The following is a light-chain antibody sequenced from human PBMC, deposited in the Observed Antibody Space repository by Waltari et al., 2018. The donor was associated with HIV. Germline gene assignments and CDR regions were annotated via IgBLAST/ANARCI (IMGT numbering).Light chain of an antibody. CDR3: SSYTSSSTVV. CDR1: SSDVGGYNY. V-gene: IGLV2-14*01. J-gene: IGLJ2*01. Sequence: QSALTQPASGSGSPGQSITISCTGTSSDVGGYNYVSWYQQHQGKAPKLMIYDVSNRPSGVSNRFSGSKSGNTASLTISGLQAEDEADYYCSSYTSSSTVVFGVGTKLTVL. CDR2: DVS.